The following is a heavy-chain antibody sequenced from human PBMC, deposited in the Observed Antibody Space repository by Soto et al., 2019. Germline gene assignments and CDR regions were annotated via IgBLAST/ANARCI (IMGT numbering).Heavy chain of an antibody. CDR2: ISTNGGTR. CDR3: SSLRSEDTAVYYCARGLRLRLGAKYYFDY. Sequence: PGGSLRLSCSASGFTFSNYPMHWVRQAPGKGLEYVSAISTNGGTRYYGDSVKGRFTISRDNSKNTLYLQMTRNTSISTAYMELSSLRSEDTAVYYCARGLRLRLGAKYYFDYWGQGTLVTVSS. V-gene: IGHV3-64D*06. D-gene: IGHD1-26*01. J-gene: IGHJ4*02. CDR1: GFTFSNYP.